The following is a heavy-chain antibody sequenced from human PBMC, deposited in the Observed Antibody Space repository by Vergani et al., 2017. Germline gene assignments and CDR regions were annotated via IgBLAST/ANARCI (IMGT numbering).Heavy chain of an antibody. CDR3: ARLFYGSGSYAPIDY. CDR1: GYSISSGYY. V-gene: IGHV4-38-2*01. J-gene: IGHJ4*02. CDR2: IYHSGST. Sequence: QVQLQESGPGLVKPSETLSLTCAVSGYSISSGYYWGWLRQPPGKGLEWIGSIYHSGSTYYNPSLKSRVTISVDTSKNQFSLKLSSVTAADTAVYYCARLFYGSGSYAPIDYWGQGTLVTVSS. D-gene: IGHD3-10*01.